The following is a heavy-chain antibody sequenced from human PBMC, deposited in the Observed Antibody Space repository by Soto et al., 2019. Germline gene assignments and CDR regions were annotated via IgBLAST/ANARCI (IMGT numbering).Heavy chain of an antibody. CDR1: GYGFTTYG. CDR2: IRAHNGNT. V-gene: IGHV1-18*01. CDR3: ARGRYGDY. Sequence: QIHLVQSGAEVKKPGASVKVSCKGSGYGFTTYGIPRVRQAPGQGREWMAWIRAHNGNTNYAQKIQGSVTVTRDTSTSTAYMELRSLRSDDTAVYYCARGRYGDYWGQGALVTVSS. J-gene: IGHJ4*02. D-gene: IGHD1-1*01.